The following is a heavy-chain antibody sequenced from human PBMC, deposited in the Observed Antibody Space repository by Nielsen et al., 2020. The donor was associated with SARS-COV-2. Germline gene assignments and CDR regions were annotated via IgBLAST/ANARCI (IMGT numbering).Heavy chain of an antibody. CDR3: SSTSSSYYYYYYMDV. V-gene: IGHV3-64D*09. CDR2: ISSNGGST. J-gene: IGHJ6*03. Sequence: GGSLRLSCSASGFTFSSYAMHWVRQAPGKGLEYVSAISSNGGSTYYADSVKGRFTISRDNSKNTLYLQMSSLRAEDTAVYYCSSTSSSYYYYYYMDVWGKGTTVTVSS. D-gene: IGHD2-2*01. CDR1: GFTFSSYA.